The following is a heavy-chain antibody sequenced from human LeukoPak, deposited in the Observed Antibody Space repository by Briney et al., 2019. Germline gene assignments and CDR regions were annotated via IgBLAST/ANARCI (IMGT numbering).Heavy chain of an antibody. CDR2: ISGSGGST. J-gene: IGHJ4*02. Sequence: PGGSLRPSCAASGFTFSSYAMSWVRQAPGKGLEWVSAISGSGGSTYYADSVKGRFTISRGNSKNTLYLQMNSLRAEDTAVYYCAAPFDYNFWSGYPETKLDYWGQGTLVTVSS. CDR3: AAPFDYNFWSGYPETKLDY. D-gene: IGHD3-3*01. V-gene: IGHV3-23*01. CDR1: GFTFSSYA.